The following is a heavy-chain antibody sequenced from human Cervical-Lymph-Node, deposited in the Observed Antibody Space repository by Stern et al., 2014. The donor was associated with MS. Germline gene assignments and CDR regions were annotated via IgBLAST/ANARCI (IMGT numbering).Heavy chain of an antibody. D-gene: IGHD1-26*01. V-gene: IGHV4-61*02. Sequence: VHLVESGPGLVKPSQTLSLTCTVSGGSISSSGYYWSWIRQPADKGLEWIGRIHDSGSTYYNPSLKSRVTISMDTAQKQFSLKRTSVTAADTAVYYCATTRWDLFTWNWFDPWGQGTLVTVSS. J-gene: IGHJ5*02. CDR1: GGSISSSGYY. CDR2: IHDSGST. CDR3: ATTRWDLFTWNWFDP.